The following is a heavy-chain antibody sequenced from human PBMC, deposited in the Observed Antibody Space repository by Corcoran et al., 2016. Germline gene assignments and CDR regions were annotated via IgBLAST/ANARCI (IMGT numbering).Heavy chain of an antibody. CDR2: IKQDGSEK. CDR3: ARGGGDDSSGYTHYGMDV. V-gene: IGHV3-7*01. CDR1: GFTFSSYW. Sequence: EVQLVESGGGLVQPGGSLRLSCAASGFTFSSYWMSWVRQAPGKGLEWVANIKQDGSEKYYVDSVKGRFTISRDNAKNSLYLQMNSLRAEDTAVYYCARGGGDDSSGYTHYGMDVWGQGTTVTVSS. J-gene: IGHJ6*02. D-gene: IGHD3-22*01.